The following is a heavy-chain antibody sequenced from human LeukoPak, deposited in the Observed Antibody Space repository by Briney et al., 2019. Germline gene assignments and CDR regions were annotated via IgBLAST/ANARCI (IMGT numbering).Heavy chain of an antibody. J-gene: IGHJ3*02. D-gene: IGHD3-9*01. CDR1: GSSISSGYY. CDR3: ARHLGYDILMNDAFDI. Sequence: SETLSLTCAVSGSSISSGYYWGWLRQPPGKGLAWIGSIYHSGSPYYNPSLNTRVTISVYTSKNQFSLKLSSVTAADTAVYYCARHLGYDILMNDAFDIWGQGTMVTVSS. CDR2: IYHSGSP. V-gene: IGHV4-38-2*01.